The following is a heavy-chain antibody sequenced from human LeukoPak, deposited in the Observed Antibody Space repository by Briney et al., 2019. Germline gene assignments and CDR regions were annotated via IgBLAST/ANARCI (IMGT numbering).Heavy chain of an antibody. CDR3: AKAATMIVVVITTY. J-gene: IGHJ4*02. CDR1: GFTFSSYA. V-gene: IGHV3-23*01. D-gene: IGHD3-22*01. CDR2: ISGSGGST. Sequence: GGSLRLSCAASGFTFSSYAMSWVRQAPGKGLEWVSAISGSGGSTYYADSVKGRFTISRDNSKNTPYLQMNSLRAEDTAVYYCAKAATMIVVVITTYWGQGTLVTVSS.